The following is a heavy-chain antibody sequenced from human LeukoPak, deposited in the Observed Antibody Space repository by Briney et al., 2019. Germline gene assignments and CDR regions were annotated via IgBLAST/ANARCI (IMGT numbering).Heavy chain of an antibody. CDR2: ISGSGGST. V-gene: IGHV3-23*01. J-gene: IGHJ4*02. CDR1: GFTFSSYA. CDR3: VKDFQVGNSPAFGDY. Sequence: GGSLRLSCAASGFTFSSYAMSWVRQAPGKGLEWVSAISGSGGSTYYADSVKGRFTISRDNSRNTMYLQMNSLRVEDTAVYYCVKDFQVGNSPAFGDYWGQGTLVTISS. D-gene: IGHD1-26*01.